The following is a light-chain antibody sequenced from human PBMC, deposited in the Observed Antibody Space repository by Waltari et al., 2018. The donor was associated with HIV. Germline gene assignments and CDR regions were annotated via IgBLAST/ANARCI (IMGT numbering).Light chain of an antibody. CDR2: AAS. CDR1: QSISTY. V-gene: IGKV1-39*01. J-gene: IGKJ1*01. Sequence: DIQMTQSPSSLSASVGDTVTITCRASQSISTYLNWDQQKPGKAPNLLIYAASSLQSGVPSRFSGSGSGTDFTLTISSLQPEDFATYSCQQSYSNPRAFGPGTKVEIK. CDR3: QQSYSNPRA.